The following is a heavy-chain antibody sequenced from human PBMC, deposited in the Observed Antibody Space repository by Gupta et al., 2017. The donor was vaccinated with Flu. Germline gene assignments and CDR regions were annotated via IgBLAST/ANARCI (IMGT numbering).Heavy chain of an antibody. CDR3: ARLGYSSSWIDS. J-gene: IGHJ4*02. CDR2: IYYSGST. V-gene: IGHV4-39*01. Sequence: ISSGTSYGGWIRQPPGKGLDWIGSIYYSGSTYYNPYLKGRVTISVDTSKNQFSLKLNSVTATDTAVYYCARLGYSSSWIDSWGQGTLVTVSS. CDR1: ISSGTSY. D-gene: IGHD6-13*01.